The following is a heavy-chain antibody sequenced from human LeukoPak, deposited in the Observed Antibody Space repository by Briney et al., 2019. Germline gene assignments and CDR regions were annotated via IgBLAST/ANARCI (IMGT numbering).Heavy chain of an antibody. D-gene: IGHD6-19*01. Sequence: KPSETLSLTCSVSGGHIDSVYWNWIRQPPGKGLEWIGYIDNSGSTEYNPSLQSRITMSRDTSKKQFSLKLTSVTAADTAMYYCASGAGWLIDYWGQGTLVSVSS. CDR1: GGHIDSVY. CDR3: ASGAGWLIDY. CDR2: IDNSGST. V-gene: IGHV4-4*08. J-gene: IGHJ4*02.